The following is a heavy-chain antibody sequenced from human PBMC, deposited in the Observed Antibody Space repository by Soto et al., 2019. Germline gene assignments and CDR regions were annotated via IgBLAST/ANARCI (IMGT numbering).Heavy chain of an antibody. J-gene: IGHJ5*02. CDR3: ARQFRVGWLIPTYPRGWFDP. CDR2: IYYSGST. Sequence: QLQLQESGPGLVKPSETLSLTCTVSGGSISSSSYYWGWIRQPPGKGLEWIGSIYYSGSTYYNPSLKSRVTISVDTSKNQFSLKLSSVTAADTAVYYCARQFRVGWLIPTYPRGWFDPWGQGTLVTVSS. V-gene: IGHV4-39*01. CDR1: GGSISSSSYY. D-gene: IGHD3-22*01.